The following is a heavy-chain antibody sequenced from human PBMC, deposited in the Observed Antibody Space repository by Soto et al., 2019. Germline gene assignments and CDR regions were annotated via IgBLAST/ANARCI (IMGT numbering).Heavy chain of an antibody. V-gene: IGHV3-66*01. J-gene: IGHJ6*02. CDR1: GLTVRTNF. CDR2: IYSDDRT. CDR3: ARDFDTSREDWAYYGMDV. Sequence: EVQLVESGGGLVRPGGSLRLSCEASGLTVRTNFMSWVRQGQGEGLEWVSIIYSDDRTYYADSVKGRFTISRDSSKNTLFLNMNSLRTEDTAVYYCARDFDTSREDWAYYGMDVWGQGTTVTVSS. D-gene: IGHD6-13*01.